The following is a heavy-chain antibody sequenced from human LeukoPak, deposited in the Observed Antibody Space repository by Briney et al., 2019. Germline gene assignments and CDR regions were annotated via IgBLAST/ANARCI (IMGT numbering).Heavy chain of an antibody. Sequence: KRGESLKISCKSSGYSFTSYWIGWVRQVPGKGLEWMGIIFPGDSDTRYSPSFQGQVTISADKSITTAYLQWSSLKASDTAMYYCARQRGQWLSTNFDYWGQGTLVTVSS. D-gene: IGHD6-19*01. CDR3: ARQRGQWLSTNFDY. CDR1: GYSFTSYW. CDR2: IFPGDSDT. V-gene: IGHV5-51*01. J-gene: IGHJ4*02.